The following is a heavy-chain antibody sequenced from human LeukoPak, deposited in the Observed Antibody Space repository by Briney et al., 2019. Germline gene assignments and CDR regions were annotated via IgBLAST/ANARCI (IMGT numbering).Heavy chain of an antibody. CDR2: ISYDGSNK. CDR3: AKGTAGSWDGWFDP. V-gene: IGHV3-30*18. Sequence: PGGSLRLSCAASGFTFSSYGMHWVRQAPGKGLEWVAVISYDGSNKYYAVSVKGRFTISRDNSKNTLYLQMNSLRAEDTAVYYCAKGTAGSWDGWFDPWGQGTLVTVSS. D-gene: IGHD6-13*01. CDR1: GFTFSSYG. J-gene: IGHJ5*02.